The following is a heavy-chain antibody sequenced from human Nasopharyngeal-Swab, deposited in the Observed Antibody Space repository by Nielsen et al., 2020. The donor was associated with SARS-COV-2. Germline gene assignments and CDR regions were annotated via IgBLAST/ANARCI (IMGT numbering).Heavy chain of an antibody. V-gene: IGHV3-23*01. CDR2: ISGSGGST. CDR1: GFTFSSYA. Sequence: GESLKISCAASGFTFSSYAMSWVRQAPGKGLEWVSAISGSGGSTYCADSVKGRFTISRDNSKNTLYLQMNSLRAEDTAVYYCAKANSRFSSGWDYWGQGTLVTVSS. D-gene: IGHD3-22*01. J-gene: IGHJ4*02. CDR3: AKANSRFSSGWDY.